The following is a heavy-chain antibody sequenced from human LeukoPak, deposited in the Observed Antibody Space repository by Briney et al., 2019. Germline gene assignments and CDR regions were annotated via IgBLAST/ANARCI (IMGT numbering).Heavy chain of an antibody. V-gene: IGHV3-66*01. Sequence: GGSLRLSCAASGFTFSTYDMHWVRQAPRKGLERVSVIYSGGSTYYADSVKGRFTISRDNSKNTLYLQMNNLRAEDTAVYYCARGGPGGSDAFDIWGQGTMVTVSS. J-gene: IGHJ3*02. D-gene: IGHD3-10*01. CDR1: GFTFSTYD. CDR3: ARGGPGGSDAFDI. CDR2: IYSGGST.